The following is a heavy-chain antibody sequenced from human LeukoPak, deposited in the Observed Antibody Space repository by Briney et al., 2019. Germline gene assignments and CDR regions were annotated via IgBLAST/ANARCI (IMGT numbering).Heavy chain of an antibody. V-gene: IGHV4-39*01. CDR2: IYYSGST. D-gene: IGHD6-13*01. Sequence: SETLSLTCTVSGGSISSSSYYWGWIRQPPGKGLEWIGSIYYSGSTYYNPSLKSRVTISVDTSKNQFSLKLSSVTAADTAVYYCARIAAAGNFDYWGQGTLVTVSS. CDR3: ARIAAAGNFDY. J-gene: IGHJ4*02. CDR1: GGSISSSSYY.